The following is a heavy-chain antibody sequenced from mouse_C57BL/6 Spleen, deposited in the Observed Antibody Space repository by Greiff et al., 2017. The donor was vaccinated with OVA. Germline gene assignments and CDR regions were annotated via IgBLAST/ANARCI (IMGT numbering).Heavy chain of an antibody. CDR2: ISGGGGNT. V-gene: IGHV5-9*01. D-gene: IGHD4-1*01. CDR3: ASKTGTGYFDV. J-gene: IGHJ1*03. CDR1: GFTFSSYT. Sequence: DVKLVESGGGLVKPGGSLKLSCAASGFTFSSYTMSWVRQTPEKRLEWVATISGGGGNTYYPDSVKGRFTISRDNAKNTLYLQMSSLRSEDTALYYCASKTGTGYFDVWGTGTTVTVSS.